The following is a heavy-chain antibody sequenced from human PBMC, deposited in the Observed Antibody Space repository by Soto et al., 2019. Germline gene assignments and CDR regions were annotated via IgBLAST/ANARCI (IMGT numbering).Heavy chain of an antibody. J-gene: IGHJ4*02. V-gene: IGHV4-30-2*02. D-gene: IGHD7-27*01. CDR1: GGSISSGGYS. Sequence: SETLSLTCAVSGGSISSGGYSWSWIRQPPGKGLEWIGYMYHSGSTYYNPSLKSRVTISVDTSKNQFSLKLSSVTAADTAVYYCARRWGTYFDYWGQGTLVTVSS. CDR3: ARRWGTYFDY. CDR2: MYHSGST.